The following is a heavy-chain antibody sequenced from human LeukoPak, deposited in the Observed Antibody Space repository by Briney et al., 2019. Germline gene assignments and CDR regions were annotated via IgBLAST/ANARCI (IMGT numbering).Heavy chain of an antibody. CDR1: GFDFSNSF. Sequence: GGSLRLSCTASGFDFSNSFMSWIRQAPGKGLEWVANIRQDESEKYYGDSVKGRCTISRDNAKRSLYLQIYSLRAEDTAVYYCARDWTDTAMGVFDYWGQGTLVTVSS. D-gene: IGHD5-18*01. J-gene: IGHJ4*02. CDR2: IRQDESEK. CDR3: ARDWTDTAMGVFDY. V-gene: IGHV3-7*01.